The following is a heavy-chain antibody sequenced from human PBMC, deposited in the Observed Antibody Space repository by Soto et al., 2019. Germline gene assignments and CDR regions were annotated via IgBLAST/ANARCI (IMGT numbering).Heavy chain of an antibody. CDR1: GFTFSSYG. Sequence: GGSLRLSCAASGFTFSSYGMHWVRQAPGKGLEWVAVIWYDGSNKYYADSVKGRFTISRDNSKNTLYLQMNSLRAEDTAVYYCVNSKLGYCSGGSCYTSDYWGQGTLVTVSS. V-gene: IGHV3-33*06. CDR3: VNSKLGYCSGGSCYTSDY. CDR2: IWYDGSNK. D-gene: IGHD2-15*01. J-gene: IGHJ4*02.